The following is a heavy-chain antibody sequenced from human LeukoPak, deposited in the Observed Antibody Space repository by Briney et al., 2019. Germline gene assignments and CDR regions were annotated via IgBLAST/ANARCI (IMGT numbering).Heavy chain of an antibody. CDR1: GYTFIGYY. V-gene: IGHV1-2*02. CDR2: ISPNSGGT. J-gene: IGHJ4*02. CDR3: ARSGDYPFGY. D-gene: IGHD4-17*01. Sequence: ASVKVSCKASGYTFIGYYMHWVRQAPGQGLEWMGWISPNSGGTNYAQKFQGRVTMTRDTSISTAYMELSKLRSDDTAVYYCARSGDYPFGYWGQGTLVTVSS.